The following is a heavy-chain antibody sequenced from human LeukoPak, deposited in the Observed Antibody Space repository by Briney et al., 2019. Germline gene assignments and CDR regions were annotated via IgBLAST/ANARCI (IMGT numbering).Heavy chain of an antibody. D-gene: IGHD4-23*01. J-gene: IGHJ5*02. Sequence: ASVKVSCKASGYIFTSYYMHWVRQAPGQGLEWMGIINPTSGSTTYAQKFQGRVTMTRGTSTSTVYMELSSLRSEDTAVYYCAREAGNSARGWFDPWGQGTLVTVSS. CDR3: AREAGNSARGWFDP. V-gene: IGHV1-46*01. CDR2: INPTSGST. CDR1: GYIFTSYY.